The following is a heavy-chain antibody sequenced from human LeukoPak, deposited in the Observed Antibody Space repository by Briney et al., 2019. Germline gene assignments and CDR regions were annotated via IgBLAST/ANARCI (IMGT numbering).Heavy chain of an antibody. CDR3: ASGRGSGWFNNEANTDY. Sequence: HGASVNVSCKASGYTFTRYDINWVRQATGQGLEWMGWMNPNSGNTGYAQKFQGRATMTRNTSISTVYMELSSLRSEDTAVYYCASGRGSGWFNNEANTDYWGQGTLVTVSS. J-gene: IGHJ4*02. CDR2: MNPNSGNT. V-gene: IGHV1-8*01. CDR1: GYTFTRYD. D-gene: IGHD6-19*01.